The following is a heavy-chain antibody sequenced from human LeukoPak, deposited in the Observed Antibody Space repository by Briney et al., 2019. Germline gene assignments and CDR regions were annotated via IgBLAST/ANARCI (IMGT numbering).Heavy chain of an antibody. J-gene: IGHJ6*03. CDR3: ATSLRIVVVVAAKVPYYYYMDV. Sequence: ASVKLSCKASGGTFTSYAISWVRQAPGQGLEWMGGIIPIFGTANYAQKFQGRVTITTDESTSTAYMELSSLRSEDTAVYYCATSLRIVVVVAAKVPYYYYMDVWGKGTTVTVSS. CDR1: GGTFTSYA. D-gene: IGHD2-15*01. CDR2: IIPIFGTA. V-gene: IGHV1-69*05.